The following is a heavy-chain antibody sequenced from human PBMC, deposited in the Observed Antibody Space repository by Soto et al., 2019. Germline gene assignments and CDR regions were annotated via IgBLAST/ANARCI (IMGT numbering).Heavy chain of an antibody. V-gene: IGHV4-39*01. D-gene: IGHD6-13*01. Sequence: SEPLSLTCTVSVGAINSTVYYWGGIRQPPGKGLEWIGSSNYGGPTYYSPSPQSRVTISLDTAKNHFSLILRSVTVADTTVYYCARHGAYSTSVYYYYGMDVWGQGTTVTVSS. CDR1: VGAINSTVYY. J-gene: IGHJ6*02. CDR3: ARHGAYSTSVYYYYGMDV. CDR2: SNYGGPT.